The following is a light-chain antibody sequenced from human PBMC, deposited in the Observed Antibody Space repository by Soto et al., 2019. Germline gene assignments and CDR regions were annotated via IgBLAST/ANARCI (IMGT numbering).Light chain of an antibody. CDR3: QQYNNYPWT. Sequence: DIQMTHSPSTLSASVGDRVTITCRAGQTISSWLAWYQQKPGKAPNLLIYDASGLKSGVPSRFSGSGSGTEFTLTISSLQPDDFATYYCQQYNNYPWTFGQGTKVDIK. V-gene: IGKV1-5*01. CDR2: DAS. CDR1: QTISSW. J-gene: IGKJ1*01.